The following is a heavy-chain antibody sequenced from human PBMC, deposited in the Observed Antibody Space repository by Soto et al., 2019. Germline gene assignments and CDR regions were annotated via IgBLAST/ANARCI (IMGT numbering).Heavy chain of an antibody. J-gene: IGHJ4*02. Sequence: GGSLRLSCAASGFTFSSYAMSWVRQAPGWGLEWVSGISGIGSSTYYTDSVKGGVTISSDNSKNTLYLQMNSLRAEDTAVYCCAKDESAWYFDYWGQGTLVTVSS. V-gene: IGHV3-23*01. CDR3: AKDESAWYFDY. CDR1: GFTFSSYA. CDR2: ISGIGSST. D-gene: IGHD3-3*01.